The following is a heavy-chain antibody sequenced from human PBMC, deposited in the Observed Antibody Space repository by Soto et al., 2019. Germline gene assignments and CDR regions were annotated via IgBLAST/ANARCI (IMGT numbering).Heavy chain of an antibody. CDR3: AKDQVGGTKGGYYFDY. CDR1: GFTFSSFG. Sequence: QVQLVESGGGVVQPGRSLRLSCAASGFTFSSFGMHWVRQAPGKGLEWVAVIPFDGSNRYYADSVKGRFTISRDNSRNTLYLQMYSLRPEDTGVYYCAKDQVGGTKGGYYFDYWGQGTLVTVSS. D-gene: IGHD1-7*01. V-gene: IGHV3-30*18. CDR2: IPFDGSNR. J-gene: IGHJ4*02.